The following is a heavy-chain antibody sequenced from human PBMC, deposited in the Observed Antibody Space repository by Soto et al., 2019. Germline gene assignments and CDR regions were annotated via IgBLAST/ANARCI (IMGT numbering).Heavy chain of an antibody. D-gene: IGHD5-18*01. V-gene: IGHV4-34*01. CDR2: INHSGST. CDR1: GGTFSGYY. J-gene: IGHJ6*02. Sequence: SETLSLTCAVYGGTFSGYYWSWIRQPPGKGMEWIGEINHSGSTNYNPSLKSRVTISVDTSKNQFSLKLSSVPSADTSVYYCARGRGIQLWFTPDYGMEVWGQGTTVTVSS. CDR3: ARGRGIQLWFTPDYGMEV.